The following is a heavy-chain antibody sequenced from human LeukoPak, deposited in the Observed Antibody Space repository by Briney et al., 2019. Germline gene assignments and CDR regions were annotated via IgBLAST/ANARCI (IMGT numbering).Heavy chain of an antibody. CDR2: IYYSGST. J-gene: IGHJ3*02. CDR3: ARDDSSGYYDAFDI. D-gene: IGHD3-22*01. CDR1: GGSISSYY. V-gene: IGHV4-59*01. Sequence: SETLSLTCTVSGGSISSYYWSWIRQPPGKGLEWIGYIYYSGSTNYNPSLKSRVTTSVDTSKNQFSLKLSSVTAADTAVYYCARDDSSGYYDAFDIWGQGTMVTVSS.